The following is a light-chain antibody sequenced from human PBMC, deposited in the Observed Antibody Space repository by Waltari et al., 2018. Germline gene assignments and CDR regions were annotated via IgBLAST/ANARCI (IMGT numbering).Light chain of an antibody. J-gene: IGKJ1*01. CDR2: GSS. CDR1: QNIGRT. V-gene: IGKV3-20*01. Sequence: EVVLTQSPGTLSLSPGERATLSCRASQNIGRTLTWYQQKPGQSTRLLMYGSSIRAAGIPDRFSGRESGTDFILTITRLEPEDFAVYYCQNYERLPVTFGQGTKVEIK. CDR3: QNYERLPVT.